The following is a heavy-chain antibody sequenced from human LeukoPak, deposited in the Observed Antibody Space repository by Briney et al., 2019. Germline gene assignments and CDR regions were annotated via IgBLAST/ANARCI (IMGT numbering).Heavy chain of an antibody. CDR2: ISYDGSNK. CDR1: GFTFSSYG. J-gene: IGHJ4*02. V-gene: IGHV3-30*03. Sequence: PGRSLRLSCAASGFTFSSYGMHWVRQAPGKGLEWVAVISYDGSNKYYADSVKGRFTISRDNSKNMLYLQMNSLRGEDTAVYYCARWGPDRGSDYWGQGTLLTVSS. D-gene: IGHD3-16*01. CDR3: ARWGPDRGSDY.